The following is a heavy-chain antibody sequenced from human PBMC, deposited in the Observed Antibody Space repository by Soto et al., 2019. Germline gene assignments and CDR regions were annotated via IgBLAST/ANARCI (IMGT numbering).Heavy chain of an antibody. D-gene: IGHD2-15*01. CDR2: ISGSGGST. CDR1: GFTFSSYA. CDR3: VNYLSGTTTVLGYCSGGSCSYYGMDV. V-gene: IGHV3-23*01. Sequence: GGSLRLSCAASGFTFSSYAMSWVRQAPGKGLEWVSAISGSGGSTYYADSVKGRFTISRDNSKNTLYLQMNSLRAEDTAVYYCVNYLSGTTTVLGYCSGGSCSYYGMDVWGQGTTVTVSS. J-gene: IGHJ6*02.